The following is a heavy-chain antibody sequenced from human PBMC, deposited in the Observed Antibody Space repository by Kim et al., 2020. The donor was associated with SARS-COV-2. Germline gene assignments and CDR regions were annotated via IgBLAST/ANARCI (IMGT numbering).Heavy chain of an antibody. Sequence: GGSLRLSCAASGFTFSSYWMHWVRQAPGEGLVWVSRINTDGSNTIYADSVKGRFTISRDNAKNTLYLQMNRLRADDTAVYYCASFVSLARRYWGQGTLVTVSS. V-gene: IGHV3-74*01. CDR2: INTDGSNT. J-gene: IGHJ4*02. D-gene: IGHD6-19*01. CDR3: ASFVSLARRY. CDR1: GFTFSSYW.